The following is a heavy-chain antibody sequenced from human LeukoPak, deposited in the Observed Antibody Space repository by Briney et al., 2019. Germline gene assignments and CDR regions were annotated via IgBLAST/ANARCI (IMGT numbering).Heavy chain of an antibody. Sequence: GASVKVSCKASGYTFTSYAISWVRQAPGQGLEWMGGIIPIFGTADYAQKFQGRVTITADESTSTAYMELSSLRSEDTAVYYCARGRSYYDFWSGYDAFDIWGQGTMVTVSS. CDR1: GYTFTSYA. D-gene: IGHD3-3*01. J-gene: IGHJ3*02. V-gene: IGHV1-69*13. CDR3: ARGRSYYDFWSGYDAFDI. CDR2: IIPIFGTA.